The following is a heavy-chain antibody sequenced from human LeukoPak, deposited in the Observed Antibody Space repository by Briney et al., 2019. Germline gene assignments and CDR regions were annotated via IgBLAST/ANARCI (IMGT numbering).Heavy chain of an antibody. CDR2: IYSGGST. Sequence: GGSLRLSCAASGFTVSSNYMSWVRQAPGKGLEWVSVIYSGGSTYYADSVKGRFTISRDNSKNTLYLQMNSLRAEDTAVYYCARDPSLAAAGSVWGQGTLVTVSS. D-gene: IGHD6-13*01. V-gene: IGHV3-53*01. J-gene: IGHJ4*02. CDR3: ARDPSLAAAGSV. CDR1: GFTVSSNY.